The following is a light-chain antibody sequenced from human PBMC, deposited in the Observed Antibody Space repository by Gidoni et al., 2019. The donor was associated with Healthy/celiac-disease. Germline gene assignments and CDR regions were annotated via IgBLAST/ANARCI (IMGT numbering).Light chain of an antibody. V-gene: IGLV3-21*03. J-gene: IGLJ2*01. CDR3: QVWDSSSDLGV. Sequence: SYVLTQPPSVSVAPGKTARITCGGNNIGSKSVHWYQQKPGQVPERFSGSNSGNTATLTISRVEAGDEADYYCQVWDSSSDLGVFGGGTKLTVL. CDR1: NIGSKS.